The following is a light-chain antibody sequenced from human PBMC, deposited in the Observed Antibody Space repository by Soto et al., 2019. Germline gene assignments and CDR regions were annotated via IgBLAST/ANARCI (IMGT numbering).Light chain of an antibody. CDR3: SSYTSSSTLVV. CDR1: ISDVGGYNY. Sequence: QSALTQPASVSGSPGQSITISCTGPISDVGGYNYVSWYQQHPGKAPKLMIYDVSNRPSGVYNRFSGSKSGNTASLTISGLQAEDEADYYGSSYTSSSTLVVFGGGTKLTVL. V-gene: IGLV2-14*01. J-gene: IGLJ2*01. CDR2: DVS.